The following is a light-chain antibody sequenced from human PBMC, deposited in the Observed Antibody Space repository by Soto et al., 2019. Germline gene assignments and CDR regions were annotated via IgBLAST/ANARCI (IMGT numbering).Light chain of an antibody. Sequence: EIVMTQSPATLSVTPGERATLSCWASQSISSNLAWYQQKAGQAPRLLIYGASTRATGIPARFSGSGSGTEFTLTINSLQSEDFAVYFCQQYYNWPTFGQGTKVEIK. CDR1: QSISSN. V-gene: IGKV3-15*01. J-gene: IGKJ1*01. CDR2: GAS. CDR3: QQYYNWPT.